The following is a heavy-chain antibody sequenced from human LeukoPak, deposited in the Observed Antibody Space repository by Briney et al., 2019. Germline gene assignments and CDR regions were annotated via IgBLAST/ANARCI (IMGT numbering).Heavy chain of an antibody. CDR1: GFTFRIYQ. CDR3: AELGITMIGGV. D-gene: IGHD3-10*02. Sequence: PGGPLTLSCAASGFTFRIYQKKWVPEARGEALVGVSYINSSGSTIYYAGSVRGRFDTSRDNAKNSLYLEMNSLRAEDTAVYYCAELGITMIGGVWGKGTTVTISS. CDR2: INSSGSTI. V-gene: IGHV3-48*03. J-gene: IGHJ6*04.